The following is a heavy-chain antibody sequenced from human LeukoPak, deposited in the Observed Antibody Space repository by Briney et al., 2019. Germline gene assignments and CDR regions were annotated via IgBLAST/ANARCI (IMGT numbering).Heavy chain of an antibody. J-gene: IGHJ5*02. CDR1: GFTFNNYW. V-gene: IGHV3-7*01. D-gene: IGHD1-14*01. CDR2: IRDDGSAK. CDR3: VKDNPLDH. Sequence: GGSLRLSCAASGFTFNNYWMTWVRQAPGKGLEWVASIRDDGSAKYYVDSVKGRFTISRDDAKNSLSLQMNSLRTDDTAMYYCVKDNPLDHWGQGTLVTVSS.